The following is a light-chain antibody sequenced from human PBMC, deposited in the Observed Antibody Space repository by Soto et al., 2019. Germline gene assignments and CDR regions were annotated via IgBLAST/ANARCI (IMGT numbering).Light chain of an antibody. CDR3: QQYNDYPLT. Sequence: DIQMTQSPSTLSASVGDRVTITCRASQSISSWLAWYQQKPGKAPKLLIYDASSLESGVPSRFRGSGSGTDVSLTVSSLQPDDFATYYCQQYNDYPLTFGQGTKVEIK. CDR1: QSISSW. CDR2: DAS. V-gene: IGKV1-5*01. J-gene: IGKJ1*01.